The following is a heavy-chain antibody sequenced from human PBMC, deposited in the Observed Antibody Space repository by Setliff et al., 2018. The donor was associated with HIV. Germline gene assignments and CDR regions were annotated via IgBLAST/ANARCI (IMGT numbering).Heavy chain of an antibody. J-gene: IGHJ4*02. CDR3: ARDGFWSGYIDY. Sequence: TSETLSLTCAAYGGSFSAYYWSWIRQTPGKGLEWIGRIYTSGSTNYNPSLKSRVTMSVDTSKNQFSLKLSSVTAADTAVYYCARDGFWSGYIDYWGQGTLVTVSS. D-gene: IGHD3-3*01. CDR2: IYTSGST. V-gene: IGHV4-59*10. CDR1: GGSFSAYY.